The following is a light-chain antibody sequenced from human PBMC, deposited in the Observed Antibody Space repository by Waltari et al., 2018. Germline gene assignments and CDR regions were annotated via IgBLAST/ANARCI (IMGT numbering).Light chain of an antibody. J-gene: IGKJ1*01. Sequence: DIVMTQSPLSLPVTPGEPASISCRSSQSLLHSNGYTYLDWYLQKPGQSPQLLIYLGSNRASGVPDRFSGSGSGTDFTLKISRVEPEDVGVYYCMQPLQGRTFGQGTKVEIK. CDR2: LGS. CDR1: QSLLHSNGYTY. V-gene: IGKV2-28*01. CDR3: MQPLQGRT.